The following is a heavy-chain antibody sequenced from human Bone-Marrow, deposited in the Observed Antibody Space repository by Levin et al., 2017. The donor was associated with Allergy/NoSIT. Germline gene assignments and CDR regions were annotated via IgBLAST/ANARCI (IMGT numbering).Heavy chain of an antibody. CDR3: AKDVSGYDSSGYPDY. D-gene: IGHD3-22*01. Sequence: GGSLRLSCAASGFTFDDYAMHWVRQAPGKGLEWVSGISWNSGSIGYADSVKGRFTISRDNAKNSLYLQMNSLRAEDTALYYCAKDVSGYDSSGYPDYWGQGTLVTVSS. J-gene: IGHJ4*02. CDR2: ISWNSGSI. CDR1: GFTFDDYA. V-gene: IGHV3-9*01.